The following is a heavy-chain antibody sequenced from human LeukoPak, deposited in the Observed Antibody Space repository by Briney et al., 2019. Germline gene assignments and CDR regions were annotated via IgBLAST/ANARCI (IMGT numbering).Heavy chain of an antibody. J-gene: IGHJ1*01. CDR3: ARAPYSSSWLEYFQH. CDR1: GGSISSSNW. Sequence: SETLSLTCAVSGGSISSSNWWSWVRQPPGKGLEWIGEIYHSGSTNYNPSLKSRVTISVDKSKNQFSLKLSSVTAADTAVYYCARAPYSSSWLEYFQHWGQGTLVTVSS. D-gene: IGHD6-13*01. V-gene: IGHV4-4*02. CDR2: IYHSGST.